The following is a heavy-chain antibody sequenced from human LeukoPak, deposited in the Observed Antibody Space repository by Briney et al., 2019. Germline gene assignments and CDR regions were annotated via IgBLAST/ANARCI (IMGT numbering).Heavy chain of an antibody. CDR1: GFTFSSYW. J-gene: IGHJ6*03. CDR3: AKEGYCSGDTCYGGYYMDV. D-gene: IGHD2-15*01. CDR2: ISGSGGST. Sequence: GGSLRLSCAASGFTFSSYWMSWVRQAPGKGLEWVSGISGSGGSTYYADSVKGRFTISRDNSKNTLYLQMNSLRAEDTAVYYCAKEGYCSGDTCYGGYYMDVWGKGTTVTISS. V-gene: IGHV3-23*01.